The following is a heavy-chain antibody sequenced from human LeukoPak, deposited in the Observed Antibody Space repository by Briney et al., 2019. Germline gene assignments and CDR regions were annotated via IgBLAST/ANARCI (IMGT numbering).Heavy chain of an antibody. CDR1: GFTFDDYA. J-gene: IGHJ4*02. CDR3: AKEFYFNY. Sequence: GGSLRLSCAASGFTFDDYAMHWVRQAPGKGLEWVSGISWNSGSIGYADSVKGRFTISRDNAKNTLYLQMNSLRAEDTAVYYCAKEFYFNYWGQGTLVTVSS. V-gene: IGHV3-9*01. CDR2: ISWNSGSI.